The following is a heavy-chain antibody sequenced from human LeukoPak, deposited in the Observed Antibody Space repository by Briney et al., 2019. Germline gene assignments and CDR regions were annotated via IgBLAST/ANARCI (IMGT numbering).Heavy chain of an antibody. D-gene: IGHD1-26*01. V-gene: IGHV4-59*08. J-gene: IGHJ6*02. Sequence: SETLSLTCTVSGGSISSYYWSWIRQPPGKGLEWIGYIYYSGSTNYNPSLKSRVTISVDTSKNQFSLKLSSVTAADTAVYYCAREVVGATRDYYYYGMDVWGQGTTVTVSS. CDR1: GGSISSYY. CDR3: AREVVGATRDYYYYGMDV. CDR2: IYYSGST.